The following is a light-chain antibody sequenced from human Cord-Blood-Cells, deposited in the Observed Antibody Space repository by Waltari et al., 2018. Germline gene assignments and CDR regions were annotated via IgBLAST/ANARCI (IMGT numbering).Light chain of an antibody. CDR2: EVS. J-gene: IGLJ1*01. V-gene: IGLV2-14*01. CDR3: SSYTSSSTFYV. CDR1: SSDVGGYNY. Sequence: QSALTQPASVSGSPGQSITISCTGTSSDVGGYNYVSWYQQHPGKAPKLMIYEVSNRPSGVSNRFSGSKSGNTASLTISGLQAEDEADYYCSSYTSSSTFYV.